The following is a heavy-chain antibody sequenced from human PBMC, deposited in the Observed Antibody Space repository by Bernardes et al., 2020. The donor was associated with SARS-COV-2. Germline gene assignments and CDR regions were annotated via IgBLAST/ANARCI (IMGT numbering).Heavy chain of an antibody. J-gene: IGHJ6*02. D-gene: IGHD3-3*01. V-gene: IGHV3-64*01. CDR1: GFTFNKYA. Sequence: GGSLRLSCAASGFTFNKYAMHWVRQAPGKGLESVATITSNGGNTFYANSVKGRFTISRDSSRNTLYLQMGSLRVEDMAVYYCARDPENLVFGVVPRLTHAMDVWGQGTTVTVSS. CDR2: ITSNGGNT. CDR3: ARDPENLVFGVVPRLTHAMDV.